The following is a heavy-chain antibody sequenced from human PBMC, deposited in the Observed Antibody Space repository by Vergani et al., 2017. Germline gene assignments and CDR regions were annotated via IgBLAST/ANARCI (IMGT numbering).Heavy chain of an antibody. D-gene: IGHD4-23*01. CDR1: GFTFNDYG. CDR3: ARDENYGGQYFDS. V-gene: IGHV3-20*04. J-gene: IGHJ4*02. CDR2: ISYNGDRA. Sequence: EVQLVESGGSLVRPGGSLRLSCAVSGFTFNDYGMTWVRQTPGKGLEWVSSISYNGDRATYRDSLKGRFTVSRDSAKNSLYLQMNNLRAEDTALYYCARDENYGGQYFDSWGQGTLVTVSS.